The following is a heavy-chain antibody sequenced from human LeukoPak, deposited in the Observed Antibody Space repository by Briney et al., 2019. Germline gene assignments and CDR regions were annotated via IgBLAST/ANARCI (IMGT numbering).Heavy chain of an antibody. CDR3: ARLRGIAARLGYYYYYMDV. Sequence: SETLSLTCTVSGGSISSSSYYWGWIRQPPGKGLEWIGSIYYSGSTYYNPSLKSRVTISVDTSKNQFSLKLSSVTAADTAVYYCARLRGIAARLGYYYYYMDVWGKGTTVTVSS. CDR2: IYYSGST. D-gene: IGHD6-6*01. V-gene: IGHV4-39*07. CDR1: GGSISSSSYY. J-gene: IGHJ6*03.